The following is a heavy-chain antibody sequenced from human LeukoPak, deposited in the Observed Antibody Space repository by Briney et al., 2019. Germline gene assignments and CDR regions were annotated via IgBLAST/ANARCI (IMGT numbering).Heavy chain of an antibody. D-gene: IGHD6-13*01. CDR3: ARDVAAAGSLIDYMDV. Sequence: KSSETLSLTCTVSGGSISSYYWSWIRQPAGKGLEWIGRIYTSGSTNYNPSLKSRVTMSVDTSKNQFSLKLSSVTAADTAVYYCARDVAAAGSLIDYMDVWGKGTTVTVSS. CDR1: GGSISSYY. CDR2: IYTSGST. V-gene: IGHV4-4*07. J-gene: IGHJ6*03.